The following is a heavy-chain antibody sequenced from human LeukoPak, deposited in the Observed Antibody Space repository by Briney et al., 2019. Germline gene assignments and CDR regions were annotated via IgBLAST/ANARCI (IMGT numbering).Heavy chain of an antibody. CDR1: GFTFSSYG. J-gene: IGHJ4*02. CDR3: ARDFAGGFGEVHFDY. Sequence: GGSLRLSCAASGFTFSSYGMHWVRQAPGKGLEWVAVISYDGSNKYYADSVTGQFTISRDNSENTLYLQMNSLRAEDTAVYYCARDFAGGFGEVHFDYWGQGTLVTVSS. V-gene: IGHV3-30*03. CDR2: ISYDGSNK. D-gene: IGHD3-10*01.